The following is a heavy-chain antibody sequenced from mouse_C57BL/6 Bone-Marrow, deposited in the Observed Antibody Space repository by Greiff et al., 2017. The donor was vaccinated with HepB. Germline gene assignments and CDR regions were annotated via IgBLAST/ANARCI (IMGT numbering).Heavy chain of an antibody. CDR1: GYSITSGYY. V-gene: IGHV3-6*01. J-gene: IGHJ2*01. CDR3: ARDITTVAFDY. Sequence: DVKLQESGPCLVKPSQSLSLTCSVTGYSITSGYYWDWVRQFPGNKLEWMGYISYDGSNNYNPSLKNRISITRDTSKNQFFLKLNSVTTEDTATYYCARDITTVAFDYWGQGTTLTVSS. CDR2: ISYDGSN. D-gene: IGHD1-1*01.